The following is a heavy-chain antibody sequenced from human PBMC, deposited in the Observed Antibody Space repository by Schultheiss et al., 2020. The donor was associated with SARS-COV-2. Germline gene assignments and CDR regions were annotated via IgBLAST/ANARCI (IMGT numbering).Heavy chain of an antibody. CDR1: GFTFSSYD. V-gene: IGHV3-13*05. CDR2: IGTAGDP. CDR3: ARVGEGYDFWSGYLGY. Sequence: GGSLRLSCAASGFTFSSYDMHWVRQATGKGLEWVSAIGTAGDPYYPGSVKGRFTISRHNSKNTLYLQMNSLRAEDTAVYYCARVGEGYDFWSGYLGYWGQGTLVTVSS. D-gene: IGHD3-3*01. J-gene: IGHJ4*02.